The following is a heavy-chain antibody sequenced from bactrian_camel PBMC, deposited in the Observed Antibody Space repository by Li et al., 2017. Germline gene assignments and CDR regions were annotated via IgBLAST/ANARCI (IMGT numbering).Heavy chain of an antibody. CDR3: AAAGHDVCIAIAQRRLIASLATH. J-gene: IGHJ4*01. Sequence: VQLVESGGESVQPGGSLRLSCAASAFTLGTYCMAWFRQAPGKEREGVAAIATLRGNEYYADSVKGRFTISQDKAMKTVYLRMNMLKPEDTAMYYCAAAGHDVCIAIAQRRLIASLATHWGQGTQVTVS. CDR2: IATLRGNE. D-gene: IGHD4*01. CDR1: AFTLGTYC. V-gene: IGHV3S1*01.